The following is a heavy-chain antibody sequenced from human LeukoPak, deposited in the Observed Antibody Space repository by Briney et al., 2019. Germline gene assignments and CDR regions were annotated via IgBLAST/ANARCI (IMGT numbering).Heavy chain of an antibody. V-gene: IGHV4-39*07. D-gene: IGHD3-22*01. CDR3: ARQDYYDTGTWYFDL. Sequence: SETLSLTCTVSGVSISSSNSYWGWIRQPPGKGLEWIGEIYHSGNTKYNPSLKSRVTISMDKSKNQFSLKLSSVTAADTAVYYCARQDYYDTGTWYFDLWGRGTLVTVSS. J-gene: IGHJ2*01. CDR2: IYHSGNT. CDR1: GVSISSSNSY.